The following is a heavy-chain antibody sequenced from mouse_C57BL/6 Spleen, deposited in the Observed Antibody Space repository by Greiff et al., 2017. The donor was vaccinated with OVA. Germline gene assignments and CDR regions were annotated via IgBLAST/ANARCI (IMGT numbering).Heavy chain of an antibody. CDR1: GYTFTSYW. Sequence: QVQLQQPGAELVKPGASVKMSCKASGYTFTSYWITWVKQRPGQGLEWIGDIYPGSGSTNYNEKFKSKATLTVATSSSTAYMQLRSLTSEDSAVYYCAREGADSNYLAWFAYWGQGTLVTVSA. D-gene: IGHD2-5*01. CDR2: IYPGSGST. V-gene: IGHV1-55*01. J-gene: IGHJ3*01. CDR3: AREGADSNYLAWFAY.